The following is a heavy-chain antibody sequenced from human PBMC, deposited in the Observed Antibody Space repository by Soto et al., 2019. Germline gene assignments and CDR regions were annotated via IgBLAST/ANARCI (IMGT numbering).Heavy chain of an antibody. Sequence: ESLKISCKGSGYSFVSYWIAWVRQMPGKGLEWMGSIYPGDSDTTYSPSIQGQVTISADKSSTTVCLQWNTLKASDTVMYYCAKTDGYEVEYWGQGTQVTVSS. CDR1: GYSFVSYW. CDR2: IYPGDSDT. V-gene: IGHV5-51*01. J-gene: IGHJ4*02. CDR3: AKTDGYEVEY. D-gene: IGHD5-18*01.